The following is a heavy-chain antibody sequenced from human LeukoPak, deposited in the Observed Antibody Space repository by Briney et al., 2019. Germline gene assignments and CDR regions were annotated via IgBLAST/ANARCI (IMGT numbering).Heavy chain of an antibody. CDR3: AREHAFDI. CDR1: GFTFSSYS. Sequence: PGGSLRLSCAASGFTFSSYSMNWVRQAPGKGLEWVANIKQDGSEKYYVDSVKGRFTISRDNAKNSLYLQMNSLRAEDTAVYYCAREHAFDIWGQGTMVTVSS. J-gene: IGHJ3*02. CDR2: IKQDGSEK. V-gene: IGHV3-7*01.